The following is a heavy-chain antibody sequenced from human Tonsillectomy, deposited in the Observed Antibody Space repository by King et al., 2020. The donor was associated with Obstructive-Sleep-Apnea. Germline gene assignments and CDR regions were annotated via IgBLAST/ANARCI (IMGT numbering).Heavy chain of an antibody. CDR2: IRQDGSEK. J-gene: IGHJ4*02. D-gene: IGHD3-16*02. Sequence: VQLVESGGGLVQPGGSLRLSCAASGFTFSCFLMNWVRQAPGKGLEWVAKIRQDGSEKYYVDSVKGRFTISRDNAKNSSFLQMNSLRAEDTAVYYCARVGYDDVWGSYHSDYWGQGTLVTVSS. V-gene: IGHV3-7*03. CDR3: ARVGYDDVWGSYHSDY. CDR1: GFTFSCFL.